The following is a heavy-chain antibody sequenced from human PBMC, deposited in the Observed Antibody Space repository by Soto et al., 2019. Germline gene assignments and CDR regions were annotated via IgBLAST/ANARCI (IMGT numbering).Heavy chain of an antibody. V-gene: IGHV3-30*18. D-gene: IGHD3-16*01. CDR3: AKDPRGAN. Sequence: QVQLVESGGGVVQPGRSLRLSCAASGFTFSSYGMHWVRQAPGKGLEWVAVISYDGSNKYYADSVKGRFTISRDNSKNTLYVQMNSLRAEDTAVYYCAKDPRGANRGQGTLVTVSS. CDR1: GFTFSSYG. J-gene: IGHJ4*02. CDR2: ISYDGSNK.